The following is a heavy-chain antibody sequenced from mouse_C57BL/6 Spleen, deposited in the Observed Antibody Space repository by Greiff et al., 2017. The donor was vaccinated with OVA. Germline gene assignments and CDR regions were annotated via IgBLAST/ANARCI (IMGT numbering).Heavy chain of an antibody. J-gene: IGHJ3*01. V-gene: IGHV1-82*01. Sequence: QVQLKESGPELVKPGASVKISCKASGYAFSSSWMNWVKQRPGKGLEWIGRIYPGDGDTNYNGKFKGKATLTADKSSSTAYMQLSSLTSEDSAVYFCARSNYGSSPFAYWGQGTLVTVSA. CDR1: GYAFSSSW. CDR3: ARSNYGSSPFAY. CDR2: IYPGDGDT. D-gene: IGHD1-1*01.